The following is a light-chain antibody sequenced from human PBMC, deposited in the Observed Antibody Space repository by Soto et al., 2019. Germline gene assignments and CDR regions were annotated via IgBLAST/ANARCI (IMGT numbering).Light chain of an antibody. CDR3: QQYRSWPRT. CDR2: GAS. J-gene: IGKJ1*01. Sequence: EIVLTQSPATLSVSPGERVTLSCRASQSVDISLAWYQQKPGQAPRLLIYGASTRATDMPGTFSGRGSGTEFPPTITSLRPKDFGVYYCQQYRSWPRTFGQGTKVEIK. CDR1: QSVDIS. V-gene: IGKV3-15*01.